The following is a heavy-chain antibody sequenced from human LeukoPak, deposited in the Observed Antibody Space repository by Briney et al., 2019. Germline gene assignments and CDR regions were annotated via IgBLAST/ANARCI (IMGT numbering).Heavy chain of an antibody. CDR1: GYTFTSYY. V-gene: IGHV1-2*02. D-gene: IGHD1-26*01. Sequence: ASVKVSCKASGYTFTSYYMHWVRQAPGQGLEWMGWINPNSGGTNYAQKFQGRVTMTRDTSISTAYMELSRLRSDDTAVYYCARDRSSGSLYFDYWGQGTLVTVSS. CDR3: ARDRSSGSLYFDY. CDR2: INPNSGGT. J-gene: IGHJ4*02.